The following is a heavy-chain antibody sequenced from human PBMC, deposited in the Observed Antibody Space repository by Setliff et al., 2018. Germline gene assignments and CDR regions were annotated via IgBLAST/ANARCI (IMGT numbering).Heavy chain of an antibody. CDR1: GFTVSAND. D-gene: IGHD3-16*01. CDR2: IKQDGSEK. Sequence: GGSLRLSCAASGFTVSANDMSWVRQAPGKGLEWVANIKQDGSEKYYVDSVKGRFTISRDNAKNSLYLQMNGLRAEDTAVYYCTKGGTQDFDYWGQGTLVTVSS. V-gene: IGHV3-7*01. J-gene: IGHJ4*02. CDR3: TKGGTQDFDY.